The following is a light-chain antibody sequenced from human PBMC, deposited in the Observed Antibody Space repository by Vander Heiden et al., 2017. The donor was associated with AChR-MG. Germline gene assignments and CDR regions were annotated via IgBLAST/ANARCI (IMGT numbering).Light chain of an antibody. CDR2: TTN. CDR3: VLYRGSGVWV. Sequence: QPVVTQEPSFSVSPRATVTLTCALTPVSVSTRNFPSWYQHTPGHAPHTLLYTTNSRSSGAPGRFSGSIVGGKGALTITGAQADDEYHYYCVLYRGSGVWVFGGGTKLTVL. CDR1: PVSVSTRNF. J-gene: IGLJ3*02. V-gene: IGLV8-61*01.